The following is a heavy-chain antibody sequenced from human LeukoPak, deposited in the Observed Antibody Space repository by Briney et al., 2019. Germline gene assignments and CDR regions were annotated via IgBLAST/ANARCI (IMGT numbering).Heavy chain of an antibody. J-gene: IGHJ5*02. Sequence: PSETLSLTCTVSGGSISSYYWSWIRQPPGKGLEWIGYIYTSGSTNYNPSLKSRVTISVDTSKNQFSLKLSSVTAADTAVYYCARDRGGSGHWFDPWGQGTLVTVSS. CDR3: ARDRGGSGHWFDP. V-gene: IGHV4-4*08. CDR2: IYTSGST. D-gene: IGHD2-15*01. CDR1: GGSISSYY.